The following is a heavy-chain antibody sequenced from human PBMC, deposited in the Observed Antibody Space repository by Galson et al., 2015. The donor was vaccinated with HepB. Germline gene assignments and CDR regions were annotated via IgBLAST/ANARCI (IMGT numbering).Heavy chain of an antibody. CDR3: TRGRPTPVADFWSGYPFDY. CDR2: IRSKAYGGTT. V-gene: IGHV3-49*04. CDR1: GFTFSNTW. Sequence: SLRLSCAASGFTFSNTWMSWVRQAPGRGLEWVGHIRSKAYGGTTEYAASVKGGFTISRDDSKSIAYLQMNSLKTEDTAVYYCTRGRPTPVADFWSGYPFDYWGQGTLVTVSS. J-gene: IGHJ4*02. D-gene: IGHD3-3*01.